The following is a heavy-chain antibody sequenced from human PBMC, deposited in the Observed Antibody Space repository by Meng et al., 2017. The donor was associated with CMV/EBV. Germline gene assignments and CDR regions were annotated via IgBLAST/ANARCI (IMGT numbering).Heavy chain of an antibody. Sequence: GSLRLSCTVSGGSISSSSYYWGWIRQPPGTGPEWIGSIYYSGSTYYNPSLKSRVTISVDTSKNQFSLKLSSVTAADTAVYYCARAAGGHDFWSGYPPGRFDPWGQGTLVTVSS. D-gene: IGHD3-3*01. CDR1: GGSISSSSYY. CDR2: IYYSGST. V-gene: IGHV4-39*07. J-gene: IGHJ5*02. CDR3: ARAAGGHDFWSGYPPGRFDP.